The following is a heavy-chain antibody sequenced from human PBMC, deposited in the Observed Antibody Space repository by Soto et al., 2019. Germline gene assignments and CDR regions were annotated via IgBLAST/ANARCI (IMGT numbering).Heavy chain of an antibody. CDR1: GGSISSSSYY. CDR3: ARQGLQGWYYYGMDV. CDR2: IYYSGST. J-gene: IGHJ6*02. D-gene: IGHD4-4*01. Sequence: QLQLQESGPGLVKPSETLSLTCTVSGGSISSSSYYWGWIRQPPGKGLEWIGSIYYSGSTYYNPSLKSRVTISVDTSKNQFSLKLSSVTAADTAVYYCARQGLQGWYYYGMDVWGQGTTVTVSS. V-gene: IGHV4-39*01.